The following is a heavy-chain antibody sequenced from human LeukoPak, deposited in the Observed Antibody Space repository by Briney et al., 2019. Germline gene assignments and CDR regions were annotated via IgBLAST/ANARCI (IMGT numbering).Heavy chain of an antibody. CDR1: GYTFTSYG. Sequence: ASVKVPCKAPGYTFTSYGISWVRQAPGQGLEWMGWISAYNGNTNYAQKLQGRVTMTTDTSTSTAYMELRSLRSDDTAVYYRARVIAAAGLDYWGQGTLVTVSS. V-gene: IGHV1-18*01. J-gene: IGHJ4*02. CDR3: ARVIAAAGLDY. D-gene: IGHD6-13*01. CDR2: ISAYNGNT.